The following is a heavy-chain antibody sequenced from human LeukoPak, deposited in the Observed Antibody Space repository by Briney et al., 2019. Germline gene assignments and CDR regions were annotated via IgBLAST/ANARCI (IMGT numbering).Heavy chain of an antibody. Sequence: ASVTVSCKASGYTFTSYGISWVRQAPGQGLEWMGWIGAKKGNTDYAQKLQGRVTMTTDTSTSTAYMELRSLRSDDTAVYYCARDMYSSGRVPFDYWGQGTLVTVSS. CDR1: GYTFTSYG. CDR2: IGAKKGNT. J-gene: IGHJ4*02. V-gene: IGHV1-18*01. CDR3: ARDMYSSGRVPFDY. D-gene: IGHD6-19*01.